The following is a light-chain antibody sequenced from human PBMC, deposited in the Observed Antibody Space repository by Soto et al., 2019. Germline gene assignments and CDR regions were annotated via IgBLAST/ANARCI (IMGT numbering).Light chain of an antibody. V-gene: IGLV2-8*01. Sequence: QSALTQPPSASGSPGQSVTISCTGTSSDVGGYNYVSRYQQHPGKAPKLMMYEVSKRPSGVPDRFSGSKSGNTASLTVSGIQAEDEADYYCSSYGGSNNVFGSGTKLTVL. CDR1: SSDVGGYNY. CDR2: EVS. CDR3: SSYGGSNNV. J-gene: IGLJ1*01.